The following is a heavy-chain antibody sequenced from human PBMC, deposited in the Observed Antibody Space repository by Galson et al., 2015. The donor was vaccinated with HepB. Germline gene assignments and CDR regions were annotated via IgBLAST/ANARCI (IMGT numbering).Heavy chain of an antibody. J-gene: IGHJ4*02. D-gene: IGHD2/OR15-2a*01. Sequence: SLRLSCAASGFTFSDYYMSWIRQAPGKGLEWVSYISSSSSYTNYADSVKGRFTISRDNAKNSLYLQMNSLRAEDTAVYYCARGISISGLLFDYWGQGTLVTVSS. V-gene: IGHV3-11*06. CDR1: GFTFSDYY. CDR3: ARGISISGLLFDY. CDR2: ISSSSSYT.